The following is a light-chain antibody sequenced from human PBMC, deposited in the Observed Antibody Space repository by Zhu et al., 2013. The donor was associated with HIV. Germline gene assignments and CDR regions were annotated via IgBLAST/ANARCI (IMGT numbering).Light chain of an antibody. Sequence: ESVLTQSPDTLSLSPGEGATLSCRASQSVTSNYLAWYQQKPGQAPRLLIYGASTRATGIPARFSGSGSGTEFTLTISSLQSEDFAVYYCQQYNNWPPLTFGGGTKGGD. CDR3: QQYNNWPPLT. V-gene: IGKV3-15*01. J-gene: IGKJ4*01. CDR1: QSVTSN. CDR2: GAS.